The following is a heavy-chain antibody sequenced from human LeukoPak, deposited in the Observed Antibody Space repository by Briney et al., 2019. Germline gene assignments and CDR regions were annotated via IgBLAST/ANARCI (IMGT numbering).Heavy chain of an antibody. CDR2: ISAYNGNT. J-gene: IGHJ4*02. V-gene: IGHV1-18*01. Sequence: ASVKVSCKASGGTFSSYAISWVRQAPGQGLEWMGWISAYNGNTNYAQKLQGRVTMTTDTSTSTAYMELRSLRSDDTAVYYCARVLDTAMENYFDYWGQGTLVTVSS. CDR3: ARVLDTAMENYFDY. CDR1: GGTFSSYA. D-gene: IGHD5-18*01.